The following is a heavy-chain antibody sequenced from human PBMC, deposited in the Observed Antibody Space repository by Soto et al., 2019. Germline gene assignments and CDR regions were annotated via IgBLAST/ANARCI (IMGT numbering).Heavy chain of an antibody. Sequence: EVQLVESGGVSVQPGGSLRLSCTASGFTLSNYWMHWVRQAPGKELFWVSRINTDGSTTTYADSVKGRFTISRDNAKNTLYLQMNSLRDEDTAVYYCVRIRRGDGYTCGYWGQGTLVTVSS. J-gene: IGHJ4*02. V-gene: IGHV3-74*01. CDR3: VRIRRGDGYTCGY. CDR1: GFTLSNYW. D-gene: IGHD5-12*01. CDR2: INTDGSTT.